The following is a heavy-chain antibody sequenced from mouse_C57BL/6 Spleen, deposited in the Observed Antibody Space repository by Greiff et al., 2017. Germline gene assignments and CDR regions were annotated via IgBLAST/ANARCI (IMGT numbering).Heavy chain of an antibody. D-gene: IGHD2-4*01. CDR2: IYPGSGST. CDR3: ARDSIYDYDGNFDY. J-gene: IGHJ2*01. V-gene: IGHV1-55*01. Sequence: QVQLQQPGAELVKPGASVKMSCKASGYTFTSYWITWVKQRPGQGLEWIGDIYPGSGSTNYNEKFKSKVTLTVDTSSSTAYMQLSSLTSEDSAVYYCARDSIYDYDGNFDYWGQGTTLTVSS. CDR1: GYTFTSYW.